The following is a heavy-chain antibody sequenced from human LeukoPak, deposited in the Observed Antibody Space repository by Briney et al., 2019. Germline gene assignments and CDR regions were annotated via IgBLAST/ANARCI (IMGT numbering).Heavy chain of an antibody. J-gene: IGHJ6*02. CDR3: ARDLAAAGPNYYYYGMDV. CDR1: GYTFTIYY. CDR2: INPSGGST. Sequence: ASVKVSFKASGYTFTIYYMHWVRQAPGQGLEWMGLINPSGGSTSYAQKFQGRVTITRDTSTSTVYMELSSLRSEGTAVYYCARDLAAAGPNYYYYGMDVWGQGTTVTVSS. V-gene: IGHV1-46*01. D-gene: IGHD6-13*01.